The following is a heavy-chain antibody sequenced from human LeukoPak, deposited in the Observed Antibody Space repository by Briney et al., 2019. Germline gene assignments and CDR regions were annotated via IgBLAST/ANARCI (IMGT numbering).Heavy chain of an antibody. CDR3: ATRRGFELFFDL. CDR1: GPFIKTYY. Sequence: SETLSLTCTVSGPFIKTYYWSWIRQVPGKGLEWIGHIYDSGNTNYNPSLKSRVTILADTSKSQFSLKLNSVTAADTAVYFCATRRGFELFFDLWGQGARVTVSS. J-gene: IGHJ4*02. D-gene: IGHD3-10*01. V-gene: IGHV4-59*01. CDR2: IYDSGNT.